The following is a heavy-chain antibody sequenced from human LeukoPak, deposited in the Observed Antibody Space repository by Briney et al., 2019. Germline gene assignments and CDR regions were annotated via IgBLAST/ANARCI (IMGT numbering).Heavy chain of an antibody. D-gene: IGHD5-24*01. CDR1: GASISRSDYF. V-gene: IGHV4-39*07. CDR2: IYYSGST. Sequence: PSETLSLTCTVSGASISRSDYFWGWIRQPPGRGLEWIGSIYYSGSTYYSPSLKSRVTISVDTSKNQFSLKLRSVTAADTAVYYCARLRAGYNTFRFDYWGQGTLVTVSS. CDR3: ARLRAGYNTFRFDY. J-gene: IGHJ4*02.